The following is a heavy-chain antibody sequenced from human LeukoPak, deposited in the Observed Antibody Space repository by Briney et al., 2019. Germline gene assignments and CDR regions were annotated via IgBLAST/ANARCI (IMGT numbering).Heavy chain of an antibody. J-gene: IGHJ6*02. Sequence: SETLSLTCAVSGGSISSGGYSWSWIRQPQGKGLEWIVYIYRSGSTYYNPSLKSRVPISVDRSKTQFSLKLSSVTAADTAVYYCARERVRGGMDVWGQGTTVTVSS. CDR3: ARERVRGGMDV. CDR1: GGSISSGGYS. V-gene: IGHV4-30-2*01. CDR2: IYRSGST.